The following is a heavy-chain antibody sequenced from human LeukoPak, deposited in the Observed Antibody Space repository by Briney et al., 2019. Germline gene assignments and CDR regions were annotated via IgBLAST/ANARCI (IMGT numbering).Heavy chain of an antibody. Sequence: PGGSLRLSCAAPGFTFSKYGMNWVRQAPGKGLELVSYISSSSTIIYYADSVKGRFTISRDNAKNSLYLQMNSLRDEDTAVYYCARGGSYAYRYFDXXGXGTXVTVSS. CDR3: ARGGSYAYRYFDX. J-gene: IGHJ4*02. V-gene: IGHV3-48*02. CDR2: ISSSSTII. D-gene: IGHD3-16*01. CDR1: GFTFSKYG.